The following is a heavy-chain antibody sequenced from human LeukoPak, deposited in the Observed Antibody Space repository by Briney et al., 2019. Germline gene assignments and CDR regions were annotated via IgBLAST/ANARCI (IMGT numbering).Heavy chain of an antibody. D-gene: IGHD6-13*01. V-gene: IGHV4-4*07. CDR3: ARSRIAAAFVRGWFDP. J-gene: IGHJ5*02. Sequence: SETLSLTCTVSGGSISSYYWSWLRQPAGKGLEWIGRIYTSGSTNYNPSLTSRVTMSVDTSKNQFSLKLSSVTAADTAVYYCARSRIAAAFVRGWFDPWGQGTLVTVSS. CDR1: GGSISSYY. CDR2: IYTSGST.